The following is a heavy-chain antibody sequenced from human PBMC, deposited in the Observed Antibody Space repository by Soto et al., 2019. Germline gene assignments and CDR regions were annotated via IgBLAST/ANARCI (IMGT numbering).Heavy chain of an antibody. CDR3: ARGSPMIVVEPTGAFDI. CDR1: GFTFSSYA. D-gene: IGHD3-22*01. Sequence: PGGSLRLSCAASGFTFSSYAMHWVRQAPGKGLEWVAVISYDGSNKYYADSVKGRFTISRDNSKNTLYLQMNSLRAEDTAVYYCARGSPMIVVEPTGAFDIWGQGTMVTVSS. V-gene: IGHV3-30-3*01. CDR2: ISYDGSNK. J-gene: IGHJ3*02.